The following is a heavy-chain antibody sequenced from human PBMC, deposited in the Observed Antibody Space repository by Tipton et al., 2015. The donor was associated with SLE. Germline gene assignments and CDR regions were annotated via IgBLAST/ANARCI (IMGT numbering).Heavy chain of an antibody. Sequence: SLRLSCAASGFTFSTYSMNWVRQAPGKGLEWVSSISSSSNYIYYADSVKGRFTISRDNAKNSLYLQMNSLRAEDTAVYYCARTLIVVVPPGIHYYYYMDVWGKGTTVTVSS. CDR1: GFTFSTYS. D-gene: IGHD2-2*01. CDR2: ISSSSNYI. J-gene: IGHJ6*03. CDR3: ARTLIVVVPPGIHYYYYMDV. V-gene: IGHV3-21*01.